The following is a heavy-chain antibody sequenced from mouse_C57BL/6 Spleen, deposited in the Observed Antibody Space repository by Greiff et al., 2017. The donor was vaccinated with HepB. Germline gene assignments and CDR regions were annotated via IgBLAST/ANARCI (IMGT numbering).Heavy chain of an antibody. V-gene: IGHV1-63*01. CDR3: ARDYYGSFDY. D-gene: IGHD1-1*01. CDR2: IYPGGGYT. CDR1: GYTFTNYW. J-gene: IGHJ2*01. Sequence: VQLQQSGAELVRPGTSVKMSCKASGYTFTNYWIGWAKQRPGHGLEWIGDIYPGGGYTNYNEKFKGKATLTADKSSSTAYMQFSSLTSEDSAIYYCARDYYGSFDYWGQGTTLTVSS.